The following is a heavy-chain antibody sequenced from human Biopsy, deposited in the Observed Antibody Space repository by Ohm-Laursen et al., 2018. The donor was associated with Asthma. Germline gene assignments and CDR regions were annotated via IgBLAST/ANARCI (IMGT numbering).Heavy chain of an antibody. CDR3: ARTYYDFLTGQVNDAFAI. J-gene: IGHJ3*02. V-gene: IGHV1-3*01. Sequence: ASVKVSCKTSGYTFINYAIHWVRQAPGQRLEWMGWINAGNGNTKYSQKVQGRVTITRDTSASTAYMDLSGLRSEDTAVYYCARTYYDFLTGQVNDAFAICGQGTMVTVSS. D-gene: IGHD3-9*01. CDR2: INAGNGNT. CDR1: GYTFINYA.